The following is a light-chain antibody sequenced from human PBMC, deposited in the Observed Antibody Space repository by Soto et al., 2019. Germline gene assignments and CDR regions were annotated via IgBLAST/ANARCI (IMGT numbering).Light chain of an antibody. J-gene: IGLJ2*01. CDR3: SSYASSSTLVV. Sequence: QSALTQPASVSGSPGQSITISCTGTSSDVGGYNYVSWYQQHPGKAPKLMIYDVSNRPSGVSTRFSGSKSGSTASLTISGLQAEDEAEYYCSSYASSSTLVVFGGGTKLTVL. V-gene: IGLV2-14*01. CDR1: SSDVGGYNY. CDR2: DVS.